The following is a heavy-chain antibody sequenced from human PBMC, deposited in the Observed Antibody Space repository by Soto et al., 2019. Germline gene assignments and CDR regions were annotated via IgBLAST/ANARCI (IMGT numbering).Heavy chain of an antibody. CDR2: IYYSGST. CDR3: AGFLVAGTSVPPVY. Sequence: QVQLQESGPGLVKPSQTLSLTCTVSGGSISSGGYYWSWIRQHPGKGLEWIGYIYYSGSTYYNPSLKCRVTKSVDRSKNRFARELSSVTAADTGGYYCAGFLVAGTSVPPVYWGQGTLVTVSS. CDR1: GGSISSGGYY. D-gene: IGHD6-19*01. V-gene: IGHV4-31*03. J-gene: IGHJ4*02.